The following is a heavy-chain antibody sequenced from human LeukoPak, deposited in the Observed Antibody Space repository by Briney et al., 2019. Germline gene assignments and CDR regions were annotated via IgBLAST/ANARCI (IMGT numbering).Heavy chain of an antibody. CDR3: AKDPSEYYYDSSGYLSDY. Sequence: PGGSLRLSCPASGFTFSSYAMSWVRQAPGKGLEWVSAISGSGGSTYYADSVKGRFTISRDNSKNTLYLQMNSLRAEDTAVYYCAKDPSEYYYDSSGYLSDYWGQGTLVTVSS. V-gene: IGHV3-23*01. D-gene: IGHD3-22*01. CDR1: GFTFSSYA. CDR2: ISGSGGST. J-gene: IGHJ4*02.